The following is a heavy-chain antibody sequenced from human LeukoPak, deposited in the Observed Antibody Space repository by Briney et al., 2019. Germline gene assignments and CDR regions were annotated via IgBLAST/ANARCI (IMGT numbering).Heavy chain of an antibody. D-gene: IGHD3-22*01. Sequence: GGSLRLSCAASGFTFSSYEMNWVRQAPGKGPEWVSYISSSGSTIYYADSVKGRFTISRDNAKNSLYLQMNSLRAEDTAVYYCARDGRGYYYDRSPDYWGQGTLVTVSS. V-gene: IGHV3-48*03. CDR1: GFTFSSYE. CDR2: ISSSGSTI. J-gene: IGHJ4*02. CDR3: ARDGRGYYYDRSPDY.